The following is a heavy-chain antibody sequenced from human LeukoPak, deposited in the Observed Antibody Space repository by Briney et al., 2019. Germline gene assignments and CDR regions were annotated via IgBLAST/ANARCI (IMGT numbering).Heavy chain of an antibody. D-gene: IGHD2-2*02. J-gene: IGHJ5*02. V-gene: IGHV1-18*01. CDR2: ISPYNGNT. Sequence: ASVKVSCKASGYTLTNYGISWLRQAPGQGPEWMGWISPYNGNTKYAQKLQGRVTMTTDTSTSTAHMELRSLRSDDTAVYYCVRVECSSTSCYNVWFDPWGQGTLVSVSS. CDR1: GYTLTNYG. CDR3: VRVECSSTSCYNVWFDP.